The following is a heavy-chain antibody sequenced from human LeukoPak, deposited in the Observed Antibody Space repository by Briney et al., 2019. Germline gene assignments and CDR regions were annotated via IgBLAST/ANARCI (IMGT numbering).Heavy chain of an antibody. CDR2: ISSSGSTI. J-gene: IGHJ5*02. D-gene: IGHD2-2*01. CDR3: ARRGWLGYCSSTSCPRWFDP. CDR1: GFTFSSYE. V-gene: IGHV3-48*03. Sequence: PGGSLRLSCAASGFTFSSYEMNWVRQAPGKRLEWVSYISSSGSTIYYADSVKGRFAISRDNAKNSLYLQMNSLGAEDTAVYYCARRGWLGYCSSTSCPRWFDPWGQGTLVTVSS.